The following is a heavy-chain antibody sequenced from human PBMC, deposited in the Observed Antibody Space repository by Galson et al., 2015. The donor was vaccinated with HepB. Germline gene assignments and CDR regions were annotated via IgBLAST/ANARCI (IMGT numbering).Heavy chain of an antibody. V-gene: IGHV3-33*01. CDR2: IWYDGSNK. D-gene: IGHD6-13*01. CDR3: ARDRPGAAAGRLNWFDP. CDR1: GFTFSSYG. J-gene: IGHJ5*02. Sequence: SLRLSCAASGFTFSSYGMHWVRQAPGKGLEWVAVIWYDGSNKYYADSVKGRFTISRDNSKNTLYLQMNSLRAEDTAVYYCARDRPGAAAGRLNWFDPWGQGTLVTVSS.